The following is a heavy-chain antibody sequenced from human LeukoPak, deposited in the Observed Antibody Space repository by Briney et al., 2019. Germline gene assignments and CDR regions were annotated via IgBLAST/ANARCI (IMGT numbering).Heavy chain of an antibody. CDR3: ARRRARAVRGVILGTVLIDY. Sequence: SETLSLTCAVYDGSFSAYHWSWIRQPLGKGLEWIGEINHSGSTNYNPSLKSRVTISVDTSKNQFSLKLSSVTAADTAVYYCARRRARAVRGVILGTVLIDYWGQGTLVTVSS. CDR2: INHSGST. D-gene: IGHD3-10*01. CDR1: DGSFSAYH. V-gene: IGHV4-34*01. J-gene: IGHJ4*02.